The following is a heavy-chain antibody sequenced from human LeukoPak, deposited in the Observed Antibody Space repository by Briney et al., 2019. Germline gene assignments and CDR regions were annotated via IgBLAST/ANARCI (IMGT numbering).Heavy chain of an antibody. V-gene: IGHV4-4*07. Sequence: SETLSLTCTVSGGSISGYYWNWIRQPAGKGLEWIGRISTTGSTNYNPSLKSRLTMSVDTSKNQFSLRLSSVSAADTAAYYCAREYSSSSGRTFDYWGQGTLVTVSS. CDR1: GGSISGYY. CDR3: AREYSSSSGRTFDY. CDR2: ISTTGST. J-gene: IGHJ4*02. D-gene: IGHD6-6*01.